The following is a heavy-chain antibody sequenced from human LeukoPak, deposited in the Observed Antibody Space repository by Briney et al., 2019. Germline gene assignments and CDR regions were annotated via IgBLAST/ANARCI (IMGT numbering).Heavy chain of an antibody. CDR3: ARHFDDYDSPAEYFQH. CDR1: GGSISSYY. CDR2: IYYSGST. J-gene: IGHJ1*01. V-gene: IGHV4-59*08. D-gene: IGHD3-22*01. Sequence: PSETLSLTCTVSGGSISSYYWSWIRQPPGKGLEWIGYIYYSGSTNYNPSLKSRVTISVDTSKNQFSLKLSSVTAADTAVYYCARHFDDYDSPAEYFQHWGQGTLVTVSS.